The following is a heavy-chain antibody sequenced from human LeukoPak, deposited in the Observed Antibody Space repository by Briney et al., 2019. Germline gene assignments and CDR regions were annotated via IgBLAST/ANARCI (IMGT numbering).Heavy chain of an antibody. V-gene: IGHV3-53*01. Sequence: PGRSLRLSCAASGLTASSNSMSWVRHAPPQGLGRVSVIYSGGDTYYADSVKGRFTISRDTSKNTPYLQMNILRAEDTAVYYCARDYDVFDYCGQGTLVTVS. CDR1: GLTASSNS. J-gene: IGHJ4*02. CDR3: ARDYDVFDY. CDR2: IYSGGDT. D-gene: IGHD3-22*01.